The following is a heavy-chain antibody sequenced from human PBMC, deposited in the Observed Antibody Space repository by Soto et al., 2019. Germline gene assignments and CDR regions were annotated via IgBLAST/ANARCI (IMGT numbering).Heavy chain of an antibody. D-gene: IGHD2-2*01. CDR2: IYPGDSDT. V-gene: IGHV5-51*01. Sequence: PGESLKISCKGSGYSFTSYWIGWVRQMPGKGLEWMGIIYPGDSDTRYSPSFQGQVTISADKSISTAYLQWSSLKASDTAMYYCARHNPLDEAFVVLPAAIGYMDVWGKGTTVTVSS. CDR1: GYSFTSYW. J-gene: IGHJ6*03. CDR3: ARHNPLDEAFVVLPAAIGYMDV.